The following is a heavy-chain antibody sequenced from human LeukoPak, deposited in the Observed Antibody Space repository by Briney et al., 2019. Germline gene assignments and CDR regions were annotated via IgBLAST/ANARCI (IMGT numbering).Heavy chain of an antibody. Sequence: GGSLRLSCVDSGFTFGTYWMTWVRQAPGKGLEWVANIKPDGSEKYYVDSVKGRFTISRDNAKSSLYLQMNSLRAEDTAVYYCARGLRVGAHPSYVDYWGQGTLVTVSS. CDR3: ARGLRVGAHPSYVDY. V-gene: IGHV3-7*01. D-gene: IGHD1-26*01. J-gene: IGHJ4*02. CDR2: IKPDGSEK. CDR1: GFTFGTYW.